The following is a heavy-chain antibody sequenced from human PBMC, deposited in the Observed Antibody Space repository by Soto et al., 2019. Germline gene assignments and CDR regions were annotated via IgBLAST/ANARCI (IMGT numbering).Heavy chain of an antibody. CDR2: MTGSGGDI. Sequence: GGSLRLSCAASGFSVSRYAMMWVRQPPGKGQEWVAGMTGSGGDIRYADPVKGRFTISKDNSKNTLYLQMNSLRAEDTAIYYCAKDAVYGDGLWLAGNWXQGTLVTVSS. CDR3: AKDAVYGDGLWLAGN. CDR1: GFSVSRYA. J-gene: IGHJ4*02. V-gene: IGHV3-23*01. D-gene: IGHD2-21*02.